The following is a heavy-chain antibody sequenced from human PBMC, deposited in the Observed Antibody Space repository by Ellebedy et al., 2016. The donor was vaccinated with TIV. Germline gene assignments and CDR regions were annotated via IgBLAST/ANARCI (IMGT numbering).Heavy chain of an antibody. V-gene: IGHV3-48*01. J-gene: IGHJ4*02. Sequence: GESLKISXAASGFTFSSYSMNWVRQAPGKGLEWVSYISSSSSTIYYADSVKGRFTISRDNSQNTLYLQMNSQRAEDTAVYYCASDPVAGTANWGQGILVTVSS. CDR2: ISSSSSTI. CDR3: ASDPVAGTAN. CDR1: GFTFSSYS. D-gene: IGHD6-19*01.